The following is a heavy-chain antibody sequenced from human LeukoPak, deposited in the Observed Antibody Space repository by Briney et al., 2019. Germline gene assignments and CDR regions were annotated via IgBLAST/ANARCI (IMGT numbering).Heavy chain of an antibody. CDR3: AKDPTDFDSSGQTYFDY. J-gene: IGHJ4*02. CDR1: RFTFSSYG. CDR2: IQYDGSNE. Sequence: GGSLRLSCAASRFTFSSYGMHWVRQAPGKGLEWVAYIQYDGSNEQYADSVKGRFSISRDNSKNTLYLQMNSLRAEDTAVYYCAKDPTDFDSSGQTYFDYWGQGSLVTVSS. D-gene: IGHD3-22*01. V-gene: IGHV3-30*02.